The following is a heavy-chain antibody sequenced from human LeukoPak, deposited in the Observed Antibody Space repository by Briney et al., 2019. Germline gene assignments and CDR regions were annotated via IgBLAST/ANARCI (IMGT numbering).Heavy chain of an antibody. J-gene: IGHJ3*01. Sequence: SGTLSLTCAVSGGSISSSDWWTWVRQPPGEGLEWIGEIYHSGSTKYNPSLKSRVTISVDKSKNQFSLKVSSVTAADTAVHYCARDASLQMGAFDVWGQGTMVTVSS. CDR3: ARDASLQMGAFDV. CDR2: IYHSGST. D-gene: IGHD1-1*01. CDR1: GGSISSSDW. V-gene: IGHV4-4*02.